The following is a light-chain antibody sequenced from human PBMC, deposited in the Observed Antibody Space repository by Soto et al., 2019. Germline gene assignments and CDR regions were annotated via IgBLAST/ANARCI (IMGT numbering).Light chain of an antibody. CDR2: LNSDGSH. J-gene: IGLJ3*02. CDR3: QTWSTDLRV. CDR1: SGHNSYA. Sequence: QPVLTQPPSASASLGASVKLTCTLSSGHNSYAIAWHQQQPEKGPRYLMKLNSDGSHSKGDGIPDRFSGSSSGAERYLTISILQSEDEADYYCQTWSTDLRVFGGGTNLTVL. V-gene: IGLV4-69*01.